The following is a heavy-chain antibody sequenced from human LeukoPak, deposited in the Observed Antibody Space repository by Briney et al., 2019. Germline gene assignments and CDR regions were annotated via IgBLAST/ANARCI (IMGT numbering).Heavy chain of an antibody. CDR2: IIPIFGTA. Sequence: SVKVSCKASGRTFSSYAISWVRQAPGQGLEWMGGIIPIFGTANYAQKFQGRVTITTDESTSTAYMELSSLRSEDTAVYYCATDDSSGYVFDYWGQGTLVTVS. V-gene: IGHV1-69*05. D-gene: IGHD3-22*01. CDR1: GRTFSSYA. CDR3: ATDDSSGYVFDY. J-gene: IGHJ4*02.